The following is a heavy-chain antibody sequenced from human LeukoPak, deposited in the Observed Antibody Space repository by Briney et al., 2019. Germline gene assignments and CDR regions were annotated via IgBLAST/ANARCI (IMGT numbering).Heavy chain of an antibody. D-gene: IGHD1-26*01. CDR1: GFTFSSYA. Sequence: GGSLRLSCAASGFTFSSYAMHWVRQAPGKGLEWVAVVSYDGSNKYYADSVKGRFTISRDNSKNTLYLQMNSLRAEDTAVYYCARDRVGATDYFDYWGQGTLVTVSS. CDR3: ARDRVGATDYFDY. V-gene: IGHV3-30-3*01. J-gene: IGHJ4*02. CDR2: VSYDGSNK.